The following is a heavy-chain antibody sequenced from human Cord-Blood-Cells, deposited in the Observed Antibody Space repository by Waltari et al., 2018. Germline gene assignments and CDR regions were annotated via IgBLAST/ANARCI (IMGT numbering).Heavy chain of an antibody. Sequence: EVQLVESGGGLVQPGRSLRLSCPASGFTFGDYAMSWFRQAPGKGLEWVGFLRSKAYGGTTEYAASVKGRFTISRDDSKSIAYLQMNSLKTEDTAVYYCTSEIEPLGGSYQGFDYWGQGTLVTVSS. CDR2: LRSKAYGGTT. V-gene: IGHV3-49*03. CDR1: GFTFGDYA. CDR3: TSEIEPLGGSYQGFDY. D-gene: IGHD1-26*01. J-gene: IGHJ4*02.